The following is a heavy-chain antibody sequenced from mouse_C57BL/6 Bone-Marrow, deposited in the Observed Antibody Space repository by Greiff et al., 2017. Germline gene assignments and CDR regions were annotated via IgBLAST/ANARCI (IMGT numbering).Heavy chain of an antibody. CDR3: VRDRGYEAWFAY. Sequence: EVQLVESGGGLVQPKGSLKLSCAASGFTFNTYAMHWVRQAPGKGLEWVARIRSKRSNYATYYADSVKDRFTISRDDSQSMLYLQMNNLKTDDTAMYYCVRDRGYEAWFAYWGQGTLVTVSA. V-gene: IGHV10-3*01. J-gene: IGHJ3*01. D-gene: IGHD2-10*02. CDR1: GFTFNTYA. CDR2: IRSKRSNYAT.